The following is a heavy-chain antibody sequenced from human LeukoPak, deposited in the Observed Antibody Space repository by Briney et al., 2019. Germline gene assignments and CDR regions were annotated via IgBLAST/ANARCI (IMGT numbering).Heavy chain of an antibody. CDR2: ISSSSSYI. Sequence: PGGFLRLSCGASGFTFSSYSMNWVRQAPGKGPEWVSSISSSSSYIYYADSVKGRFTVSRDNAKNSLYLQMNSLRAEDTAVYYCAREEGTDCGGDCYSGYWGQGTLVTVSS. J-gene: IGHJ4*02. CDR3: AREEGTDCGGDCYSGY. D-gene: IGHD2-21*02. CDR1: GFTFSSYS. V-gene: IGHV3-21*01.